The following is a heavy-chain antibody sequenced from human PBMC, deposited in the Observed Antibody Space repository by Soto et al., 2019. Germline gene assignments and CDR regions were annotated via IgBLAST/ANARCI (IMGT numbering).Heavy chain of an antibody. J-gene: IGHJ6*02. CDR1: GGSISSSSYY. V-gene: IGHV4-39*01. D-gene: IGHD6-19*01. Sequence: SETLSLTCTVSGGSISSSSYYWGWIRQPPGKGLEWIGSIYSIGNTYYNPSLKSGVTISADTSKNQFSLNLISVTAADTAVYYCRRSSRYSTDVWGQGITVTVSS. CDR3: RRSSRYSTDV. CDR2: IYSIGNT.